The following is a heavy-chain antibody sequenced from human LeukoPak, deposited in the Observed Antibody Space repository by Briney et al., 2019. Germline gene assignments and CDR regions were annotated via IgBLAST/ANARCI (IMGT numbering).Heavy chain of an antibody. CDR1: GYTLTSNH. Sequence: ASVKVSCKASGYTLTSNHMHWVRQAPGQGLEWVGVITASGHDTRYAQNFQGRVTMTRGTSTSTVYMELSSLRSEDTALYFCARDGTNYTFDIWGQGTMVTVSS. V-gene: IGHV1-46*01. CDR3: ARDGTNYTFDI. CDR2: ITASGHDT. D-gene: IGHD2-8*01. J-gene: IGHJ3*02.